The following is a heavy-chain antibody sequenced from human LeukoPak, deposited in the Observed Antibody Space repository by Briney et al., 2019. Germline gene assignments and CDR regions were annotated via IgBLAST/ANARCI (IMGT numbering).Heavy chain of an antibody. J-gene: IGHJ6*02. CDR2: IYYSGST. CDR3: ARDGWGSSWYTYGVDV. D-gene: IGHD6-13*01. V-gene: IGHV4-59*01. CDR1: GGSISSYY. Sequence: SDTLSLTCTVSGGSISSYYWSWIRQPPGKGLEWIGYIYYSGSTNYNPSLKSRVTISVDTSKNQFSLKLSSVTAADTAVYYCARDGWGSSWYTYGVDVWGQGTTVTVSS.